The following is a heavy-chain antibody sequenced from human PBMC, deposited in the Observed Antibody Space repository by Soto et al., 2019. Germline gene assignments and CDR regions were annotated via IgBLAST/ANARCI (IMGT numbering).Heavy chain of an antibody. D-gene: IGHD2-15*01. J-gene: IGHJ5*02. CDR3: ARDLGGRPQYCRRSTCPNNWFGP. CDR1: GGSISSGDYH. Sequence: PSETLSLTCTVSGGSISSGDYHWSWIRQTPGGGLEWIGNIYYTGSTFYNPSLKTRLSMSVDTSTNQFYLTLSSVTAADTAVYYCARDLGGRPQYCRRSTCPNNWFGPWGQGTLVTVSS. CDR2: IYYTGST. V-gene: IGHV4-30-4*01.